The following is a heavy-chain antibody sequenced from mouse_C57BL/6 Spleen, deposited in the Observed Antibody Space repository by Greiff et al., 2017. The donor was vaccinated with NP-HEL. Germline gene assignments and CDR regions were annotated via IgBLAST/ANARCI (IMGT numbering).Heavy chain of an antibody. CDR2: ISNLAYSI. D-gene: IGHD2-4*01. CDR1: GFTFSDYG. V-gene: IGHV5-15*01. J-gene: IGHJ1*03. Sequence: EVKLVASGGGLVQPGGSLKLSCAASGFTFSDYGMAWVRQAPRKGPEWVAFISNLAYSIYYAATVTGRFTISRENAKNTLYLEMSSLRSEDTAMYYCASSYDYDGGGWYFDVWGTGTTVTVSS. CDR3: ASSYDYDGGGWYFDV.